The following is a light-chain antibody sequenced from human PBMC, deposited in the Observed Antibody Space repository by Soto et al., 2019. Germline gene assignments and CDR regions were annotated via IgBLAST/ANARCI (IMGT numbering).Light chain of an antibody. J-gene: IGKJ4*01. Sequence: IVLTQSPATLSLSPGERATLSCGASHSVTSSYLAWYQQKPGLAPRLIIYDASTRATGIPDRFSGAGSGTGYTLTISRLEPEDFAVYYCQQYGRPFPLSFGGGTKVE. CDR2: DAS. V-gene: IGKV3D-20*01. CDR1: HSVTSSY. CDR3: QQYGRPFPLS.